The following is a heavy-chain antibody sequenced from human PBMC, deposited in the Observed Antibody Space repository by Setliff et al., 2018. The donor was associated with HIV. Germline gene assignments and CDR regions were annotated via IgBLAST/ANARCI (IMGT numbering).Heavy chain of an antibody. D-gene: IGHD5-12*01. CDR1: GYTFTSYA. CDR3: ARDVGRDGYCFDH. J-gene: IGHJ4*02. V-gene: IGHV1-18*01. Sequence: GASVKVSCKASGYTFTSYAMNWVRQAPGQGLEWMGWISAYNGNTNYAQKLQGRVTMTTDTSTSTAYMELRSLRSDDTAVYYCARDVGRDGYCFDHWGQGTLVTVSS. CDR2: ISAYNGNT.